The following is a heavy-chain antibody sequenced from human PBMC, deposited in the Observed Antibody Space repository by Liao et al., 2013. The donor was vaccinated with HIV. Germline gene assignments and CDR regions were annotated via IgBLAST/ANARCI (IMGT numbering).Heavy chain of an antibody. CDR2: IYTSGST. CDR1: GGSISSGTYY. D-gene: IGHD3-22*01. Sequence: QVQLQESGPGLVKPSQTLSLTCTVSGGSISSGTYYWSWIRQPAGKALEWIGRIYTSGSTNYNPSLKSRVTISVDTSKNQFSLKLSSVTAADTAVYYCARAQYYYDNSGYFRDSFGGLDAFDIWGQGTMVTVSS. CDR3: ARAQYYYDNSGYFRDSFGGLDAFDI. V-gene: IGHV4-61*02. J-gene: IGHJ3*02.